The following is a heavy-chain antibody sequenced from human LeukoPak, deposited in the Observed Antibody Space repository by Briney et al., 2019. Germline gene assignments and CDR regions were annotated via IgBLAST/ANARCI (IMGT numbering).Heavy chain of an antibody. CDR1: GYTFTSYG. CDR3: ARSLRDSSWPNYYYYGMYV. J-gene: IGHJ6*02. D-gene: IGHD6-13*01. V-gene: IGHV1-18*01. Sequence: ASVKVSCKASGYTFTSYGISWVRQAPGQGLEWMGWISAYNGNTNYAQKLQGRVTMTTDTSTSTAYMELSSLRSEDTAVYYCARSLRDSSWPNYYYYGMYVWGQGTTVTVSS. CDR2: ISAYNGNT.